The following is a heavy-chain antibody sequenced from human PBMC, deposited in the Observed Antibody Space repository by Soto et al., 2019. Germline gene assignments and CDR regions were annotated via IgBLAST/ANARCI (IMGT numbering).Heavy chain of an antibody. Sequence: QITLKESGPTLVRPTQTLTLTCAFSGFSLSTSGVGVGWIRQPPGKALEWLAVIYWDDSKHYSPSLRSRLTITKATSKNPVVLTMTNMDPMDTGTSYCAHKGPEDWPLDYWGQGTLVTVSS. CDR1: GFSLSTSGVG. CDR3: AHKGPEDWPLDY. D-gene: IGHD3-9*01. J-gene: IGHJ4*02. V-gene: IGHV2-5*02. CDR2: IYWDDSK.